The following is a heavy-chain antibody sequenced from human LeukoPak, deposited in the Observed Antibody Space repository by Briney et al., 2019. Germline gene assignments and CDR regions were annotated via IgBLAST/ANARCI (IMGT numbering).Heavy chain of an antibody. CDR2: IYPGDSDT. CDR3: ARHLHNYYYYMDV. V-gene: IGHV5-51*01. J-gene: IGHJ6*03. CDR1: GYSFTNYW. Sequence: GESLKISCQVSGYSFTNYWIGWVRQMPGKGLEWMGIIYPGDSDTRYSPSFQGQVTISADKSISTAYLQWSSLKASDTAMYYCARHLHNYYYYMDVWGKGTTVTISS.